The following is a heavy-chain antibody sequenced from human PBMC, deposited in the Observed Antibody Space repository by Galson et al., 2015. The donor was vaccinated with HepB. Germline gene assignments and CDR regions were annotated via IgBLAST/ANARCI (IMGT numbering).Heavy chain of an antibody. D-gene: IGHD5-12*01. Sequence: PALVKPTQTLTLTCTFSGFSLGTSGMCVSWIRQPPGKALEWLARIDWDDDKYYSTSLKTRLTISKDTSKNQVVLTMTNMDPVDTATYYCARIRYVEGHRYGGYVNTAIDYWGQGTLVTVSS. V-gene: IGHV2-70*11. J-gene: IGHJ4*02. CDR3: ARIRYVEGHRYGGYVNTAIDY. CDR1: GFSLGTSGMC. CDR2: IDWDDDK.